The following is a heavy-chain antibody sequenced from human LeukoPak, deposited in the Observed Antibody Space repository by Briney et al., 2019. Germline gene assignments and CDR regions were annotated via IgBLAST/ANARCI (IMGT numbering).Heavy chain of an antibody. D-gene: IGHD3-22*01. Sequence: ASVKVSCKASGYTFTGYYMHWVRQAPGQGLEWMGWINPNSGGTNYAQKFQGRVTMTRDTSISTAYMELSRLRSDDTAVYYCARAIYDSSGYPVDPWGQGTLVTVSS. CDR1: GYTFTGYY. V-gene: IGHV1-2*02. CDR2: INPNSGGT. J-gene: IGHJ5*02. CDR3: ARAIYDSSGYPVDP.